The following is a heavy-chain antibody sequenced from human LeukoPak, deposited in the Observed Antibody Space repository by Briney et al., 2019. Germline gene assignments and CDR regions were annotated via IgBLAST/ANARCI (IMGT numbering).Heavy chain of an antibody. CDR1: GYTFTSNY. Sequence: ASVKVSCRASGYTFTSNYMHWVRQAPGQGLEWMGIINPSGGSTTYAQKFQGRVTLTRDTSTSTVYMELSSLRSEDTAVYYCARERRRSYYSDAFDIWGQGTMVTVSS. CDR3: ARERRRSYYSDAFDI. D-gene: IGHD1-26*01. CDR2: INPSGGST. J-gene: IGHJ3*02. V-gene: IGHV1-46*01.